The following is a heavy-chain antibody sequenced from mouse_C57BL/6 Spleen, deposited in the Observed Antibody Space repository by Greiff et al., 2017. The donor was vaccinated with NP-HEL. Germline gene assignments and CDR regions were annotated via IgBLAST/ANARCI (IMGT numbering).Heavy chain of an antibody. D-gene: IGHD2-5*01. Sequence: EVQGVESGGGLVKPGGSLKLSCAASGFTFSDYGMHWVRQAPEKGLEWVAYISSGSSTIYYADTVKGRFTISRDNAKNTLFLQMTSLRSEDTAMYYCAVAYYSNPWYFDYWGQGTTLTVSS. CDR2: ISSGSSTI. V-gene: IGHV5-17*01. J-gene: IGHJ2*01. CDR3: AVAYYSNPWYFDY. CDR1: GFTFSDYG.